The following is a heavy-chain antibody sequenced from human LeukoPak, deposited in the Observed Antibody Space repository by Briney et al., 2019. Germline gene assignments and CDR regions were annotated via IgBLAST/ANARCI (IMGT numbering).Heavy chain of an antibody. Sequence: GGSLRLSCAASEFTFSSYGMHWVRQAPGKGLEWVAVISYDGSNKYYADSVKGRFTISRDNSKNTLYLQMNSLRAEDTAVYYCAKDRATVTAITYYFDYWGQGTLVTVSS. CDR1: EFTFSSYG. CDR3: AKDRATVTAITYYFDY. CDR2: ISYDGSNK. J-gene: IGHJ4*02. V-gene: IGHV3-30*18. D-gene: IGHD2-21*02.